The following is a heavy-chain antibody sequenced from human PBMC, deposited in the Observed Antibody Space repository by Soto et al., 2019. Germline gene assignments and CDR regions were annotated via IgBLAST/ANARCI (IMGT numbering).Heavy chain of an antibody. CDR1: GGTFSSYA. J-gene: IGHJ4*02. Sequence: QVQLVQSGAEVKKPGSSVKVSCKASGGTFSSYAISWVRQAPGQGLEWMGGIIPIFGTANYAQKFQGRVTITADESTSTVYMEPSSLRSEDTAVYYCARLATTNPPFDYWGQGTLVTVSS. V-gene: IGHV1-69*12. D-gene: IGHD5-12*01. CDR3: ARLATTNPPFDY. CDR2: IIPIFGTA.